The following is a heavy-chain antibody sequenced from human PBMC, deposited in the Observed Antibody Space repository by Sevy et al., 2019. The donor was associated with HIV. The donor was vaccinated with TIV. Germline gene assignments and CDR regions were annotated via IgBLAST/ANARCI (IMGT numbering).Heavy chain of an antibody. J-gene: IGHJ5*02. CDR2: IWYDGSNK. CDR1: GFTFSSYG. CDR3: AREGSSSWYRNNWFDP. V-gene: IGHV3-33*01. D-gene: IGHD6-13*01. Sequence: GSLRLSCAASGFTFSSYGMHWVRQAPGKGLEWVAVIWYDGSNKYYADSVKGRFTISRDNSKNTLYLQMNSLRAEDTAVYYCAREGSSSWYRNNWFDPWGQGTLVTVSS.